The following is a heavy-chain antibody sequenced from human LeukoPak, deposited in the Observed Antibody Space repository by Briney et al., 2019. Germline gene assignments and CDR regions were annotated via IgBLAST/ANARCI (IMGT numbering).Heavy chain of an antibody. Sequence: GASVKVSCKASGYTFTAYYMHWMRQAPGQGPEWMGWINPNSGGTNYAQKFQGRVTMTRDTSISTAYMELNSLRSDDTAVYYCARAKVIVPDYWGQGTLVTVSS. V-gene: IGHV1-2*02. J-gene: IGHJ4*02. CDR1: GYTFTAYY. CDR3: ARAKVIVPDY. CDR2: INPNSGGT. D-gene: IGHD5-18*01.